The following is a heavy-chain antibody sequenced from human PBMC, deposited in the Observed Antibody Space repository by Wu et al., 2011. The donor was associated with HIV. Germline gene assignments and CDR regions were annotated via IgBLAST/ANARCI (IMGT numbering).Heavy chain of an antibody. CDR1: GDSLTKYA. Sequence: QVLLVQSGAEVKKPGSSVKVSCKASGDSLTKYAFSWVRQAPGQGLEWMGGIIPNSGTTNYARKFQGRFTVTADTSTTTVHMELRSLRSEDTAVYYCARGMGGYDAFDVWGQGTMVTVSS. CDR3: ARGMGGYDAFDV. J-gene: IGHJ3*01. D-gene: IGHD3-16*01. V-gene: IGHV1-69*14. CDR2: IIPNSGTT.